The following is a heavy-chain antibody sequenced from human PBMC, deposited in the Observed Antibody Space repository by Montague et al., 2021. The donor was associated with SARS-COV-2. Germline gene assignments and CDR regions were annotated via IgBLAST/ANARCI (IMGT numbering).Heavy chain of an antibody. V-gene: IGHV4-59*01. CDR1: GGSISSYY. J-gene: IGHJ5*02. CDR3: ARIPHTPARWLLGSRVASIPQSFWFDP. CDR2: IYYSGST. D-gene: IGHD5-24*01. Sequence: SETLSLTCTVSGGSISSYYWSWIRQPPGKGLEWIGYIYYSGSTNXNPSLKSRVTISVDTSKNQFSLKLSSVTAADTAVYYCARIPHTPARWLLGSRVASIPQSFWFDPWGQGTLVTVSS.